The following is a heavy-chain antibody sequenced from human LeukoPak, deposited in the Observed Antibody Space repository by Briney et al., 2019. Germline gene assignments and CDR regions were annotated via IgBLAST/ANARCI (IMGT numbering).Heavy chain of an antibody. CDR2: VDPEDGKT. V-gene: IGHV1-69-2*01. Sequence: ASVKVSFKASGYSFSDFNINWGRQAPGKGLEWLGRVDPEDGKTVYVERLQDRLTIIVDTSTDTYYMDLSSLTFEDSAFYYCATSIGVGAFDYWGHGTLVTVSS. CDR3: ATSIGVGAFDY. D-gene: IGHD1-26*01. J-gene: IGHJ4*01. CDR1: GYSFSDFN.